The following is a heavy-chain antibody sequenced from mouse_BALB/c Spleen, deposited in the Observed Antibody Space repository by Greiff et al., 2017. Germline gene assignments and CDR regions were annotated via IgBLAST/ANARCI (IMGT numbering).Heavy chain of an antibody. Sequence: EVKLVESGGGLVQPGGSLKLSCAASGFTFSSYGMSWVRQTPDKRLELVATINSNGGSTYYPDSVKGRFTISRDNAKNTLYLQMSSLKSEDTAMYYCARVPLTTVFDYWGQGTTLTVSS. CDR1: GFTFSSYG. CDR3: ARVPLTTVFDY. J-gene: IGHJ2*01. CDR2: INSNGGST. D-gene: IGHD1-1*01. V-gene: IGHV5-6-3*01.